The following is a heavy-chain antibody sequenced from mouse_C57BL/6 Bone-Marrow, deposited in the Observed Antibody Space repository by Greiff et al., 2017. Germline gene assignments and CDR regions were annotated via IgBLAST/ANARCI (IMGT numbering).Heavy chain of an antibody. V-gene: IGHV5-6*01. Sequence: EVMLVESGGDLVKPGGSLKLSCAASGFTFSSYGMSWVRQTPDKRLEWVATISSGGSYTYYPDSVKGRFTISRDNAKNTLYLQMSSLKSEDTAMYYCAGGLPAWFAYWGQGTLVTVSA. J-gene: IGHJ3*01. CDR2: ISSGGSYT. D-gene: IGHD2-2*01. CDR3: AGGLPAWFAY. CDR1: GFTFSSYG.